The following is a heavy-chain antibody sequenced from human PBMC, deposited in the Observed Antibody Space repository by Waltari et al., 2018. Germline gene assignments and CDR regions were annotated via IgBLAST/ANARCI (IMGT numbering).Heavy chain of an antibody. CDR3: ARIITSTKGYYFDY. J-gene: IGHJ4*02. D-gene: IGHD3-10*01. V-gene: IGHV4-39*01. CDR2: IYYSGST. CDR1: GGPISISTYY. Sequence: QLQLQESGPGLVKPSETPSLTCTASGGPISISTYYWGWLRQPPGKGREWLGNIYYSGSTYYHPSLKSRVTVSVDTSKNQFSLKLSSVTAADTAVYYCARIITSTKGYYFDYWGQGTLVTVSS.